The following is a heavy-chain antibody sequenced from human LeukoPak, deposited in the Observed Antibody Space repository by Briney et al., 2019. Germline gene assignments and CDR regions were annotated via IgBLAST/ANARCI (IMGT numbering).Heavy chain of an antibody. CDR1: GFTFSSYA. V-gene: IGHV3-23*01. CDR2: ISGSGGST. Sequence: GGSLRLSCAASGFTFSSYAMSWVRQAPGKVLEWVSAISGSGGSTYYADSVKGRFTISRDNSKNTLYLQMNSLRAEDTAVYYCAKDATYYYDSSGYHALGYFDYWGQGTLVTVSS. CDR3: AKDATYYYDSSGYHALGYFDY. D-gene: IGHD3-22*01. J-gene: IGHJ4*02.